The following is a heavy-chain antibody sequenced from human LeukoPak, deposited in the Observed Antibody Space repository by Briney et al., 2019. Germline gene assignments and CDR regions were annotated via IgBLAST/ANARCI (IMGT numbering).Heavy chain of an antibody. J-gene: IGHJ5*02. V-gene: IGHV4-39*01. Sequence: SETLSLTCTVSGGSISSSSYYWGWIRQPPGKGLEWIGSIYYSGSTYYNPSLKSRVTISVDTSKNQFSLKLSSVTAADTAVYYCARHGVEMATILNWFDPWGQGTLVTVSS. CDR3: ARHGVEMATILNWFDP. CDR2: IYYSGST. CDR1: GGSISSSSYY. D-gene: IGHD5-24*01.